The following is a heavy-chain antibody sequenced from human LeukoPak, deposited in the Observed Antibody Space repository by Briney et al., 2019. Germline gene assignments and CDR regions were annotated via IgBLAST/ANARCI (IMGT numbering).Heavy chain of an antibody. V-gene: IGHV2-5*02. CDR1: GFSLTTSGVG. Sequence: SGPTLVNPTQTLTLTCTFSGFSLTTSGVGVGWIRQAPGEALEWLSVIYWDNDKRYSPSLKTRLTITKDTSRNQVVLTMTDMDPVDTATYYCAHRLPSGSPWPFGYFDFWGQGILVTVSP. J-gene: IGHJ4*02. CDR2: IYWDNDK. D-gene: IGHD3-3*01. CDR3: AHRLPSGSPWPFGYFDF.